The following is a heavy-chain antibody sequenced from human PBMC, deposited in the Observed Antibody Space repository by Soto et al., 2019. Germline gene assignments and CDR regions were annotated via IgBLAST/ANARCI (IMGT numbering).Heavy chain of an antibody. D-gene: IGHD3-22*01. J-gene: IGHJ6*02. CDR2: INAGNGNT. CDR3: ARTPTYYYDSSGYYYGDYYYGMDV. V-gene: IGHV1-3*01. CDR1: GYTFTSYA. Sequence: QVQLVQSGAEVKKPGASVKVSCKASGYTFTSYAMHWVRQAPGQRLEWMGWINAGNGNTKYSQKFQGRVTITRDTSASTAYMELSRLRSEDTAVYYCARTPTYYYDSSGYYYGDYYYGMDVWGQGTTVTVSS.